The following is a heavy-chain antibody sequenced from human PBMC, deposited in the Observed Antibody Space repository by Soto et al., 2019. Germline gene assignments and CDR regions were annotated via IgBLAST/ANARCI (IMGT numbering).Heavy chain of an antibody. J-gene: IGHJ4*02. V-gene: IGHV1-46*01. CDR2: INPGGGST. CDR1: GYTFTDYY. D-gene: IGHD6-13*01. Sequence: QVQLVQSGAEVKKPGASVKLSCKTSGYTFTDYYMHWVRQAPGQGLEWVGIINPGGGSTTYALKFNGRVTMTRDTSTTTVYMELSSLRSEDTAVYYCARGLITAAGTPLSHWGQGTLVTVSS. CDR3: ARGLITAAGTPLSH.